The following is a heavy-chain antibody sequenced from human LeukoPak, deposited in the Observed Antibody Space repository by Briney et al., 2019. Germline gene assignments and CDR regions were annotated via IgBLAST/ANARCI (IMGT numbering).Heavy chain of an antibody. J-gene: IGHJ4*02. V-gene: IGHV3-11*06. CDR1: GFTFSDHY. Sequence: NSGGSLRLSCEVSGFTFSDHYMSWIRQAPGKRLEWVSYISSGSTYTNYAASVKGRFTISRDDAKNSLYLQMNSLRVEDTAVYYCARVMFYYDTSGYLDYWGQGTLVTVSS. CDR3: ARVMFYYDTSGYLDY. D-gene: IGHD3-22*01. CDR2: ISSGSTYT.